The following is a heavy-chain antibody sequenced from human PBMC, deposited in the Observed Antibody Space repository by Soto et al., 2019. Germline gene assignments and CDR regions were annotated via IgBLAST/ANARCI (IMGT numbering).Heavy chain of an antibody. CDR1: GGAINSYY. Sequence: PSETLSLTCTVSGGAINSYYWTWIRQPAGKGLEWIGRIYSSGSTKYNPSLQSRVTMSLDTSKNQFSLRLTSVTAADTAVYYCARGQRFSDWFDPWGHGTLVTVSS. CDR3: ARGQRFSDWFDP. V-gene: IGHV4-4*07. CDR2: IYSSGST. D-gene: IGHD3-3*01. J-gene: IGHJ5*02.